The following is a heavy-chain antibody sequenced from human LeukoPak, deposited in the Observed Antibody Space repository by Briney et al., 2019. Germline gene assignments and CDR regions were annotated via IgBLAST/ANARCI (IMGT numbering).Heavy chain of an antibody. V-gene: IGHV3-9*01. CDR2: ISWNSGSI. CDR1: GFTFGDYA. CDR3: AKDYYGSGSYYSPDY. D-gene: IGHD3-10*01. J-gene: IGHJ4*02. Sequence: GGSLRLSCAASGFTFGDYAMHWVRQAPGKGLEWVSGISWNSGSIGYADSVKGRFTISRDNAKNSLYLQMNSLRAEDTALYYCAKDYYGSGSYYSPDYWGQGTLVTVSS.